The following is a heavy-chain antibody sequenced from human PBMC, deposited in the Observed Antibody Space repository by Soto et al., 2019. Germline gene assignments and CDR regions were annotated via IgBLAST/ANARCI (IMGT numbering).Heavy chain of an antibody. CDR2: IYRGGDT. CDR3: ARGRLLLAHFDY. Sequence: GGSLRLSCAASGFTVSSNYMSWVRQAPGRGLEWVSSIYRGGDTYYADSVKGRFTMSRGNSKNTLYLQMNSLRAEDTAVYYCARGRLLLAHFDYWGQGTLVTVSS. V-gene: IGHV3-53*01. CDR1: GFTVSSNY. D-gene: IGHD3-22*01. J-gene: IGHJ4*02.